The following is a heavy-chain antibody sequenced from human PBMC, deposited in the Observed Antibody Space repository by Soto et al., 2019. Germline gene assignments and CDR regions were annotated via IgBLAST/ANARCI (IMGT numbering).Heavy chain of an antibody. CDR2: ISYDGSNK. Sequence: GGSLRLSCAASGFTFSSYGMHWVRQAPGKGLEWVAVISYDGSNKYYADSVKGRFTISRDNSKNTLYLQMNSLRAEDTAVYYCTKDRLITMIAGYYFDYWGQGTLVTVSS. D-gene: IGHD3-22*01. J-gene: IGHJ4*02. V-gene: IGHV3-30*18. CDR3: TKDRLITMIAGYYFDY. CDR1: GFTFSSYG.